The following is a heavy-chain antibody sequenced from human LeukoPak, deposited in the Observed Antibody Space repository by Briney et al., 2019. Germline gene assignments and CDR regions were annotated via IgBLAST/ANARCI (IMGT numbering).Heavy chain of an antibody. CDR1: GYSISSGYY. J-gene: IGHJ4*02. V-gene: IGHV4-38-2*02. CDR2: IYHSGST. Sequence: SETLSLTCTVSGYSISSGYYWAWIRQPPGKGLEWIGSIYHSGSTNYNPSLKSRVTISVDTSKNQFSLKLSSVTAADTAVYYCARHSGYSYGYIGTPKFDYWGQGTLVTVSS. D-gene: IGHD5-18*01. CDR3: ARHSGYSYGYIGTPKFDY.